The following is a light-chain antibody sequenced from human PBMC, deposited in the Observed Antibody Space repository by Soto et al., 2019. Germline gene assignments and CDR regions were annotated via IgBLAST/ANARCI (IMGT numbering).Light chain of an antibody. J-gene: IGKJ4*01. Sequence: EIVLTQSPATLSLSPGERATLSCRASQSVSSYLAWFQQKPGQAPRLLIYDASNRATGIPARFSGSGSGTDFTLTISSLEPEDFAVYYCQHRSNWPLTFGGGTKVEIK. CDR1: QSVSSY. CDR2: DAS. V-gene: IGKV3-11*01. CDR3: QHRSNWPLT.